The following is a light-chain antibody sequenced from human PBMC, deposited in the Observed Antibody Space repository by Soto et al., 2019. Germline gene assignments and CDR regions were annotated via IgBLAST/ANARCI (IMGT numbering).Light chain of an antibody. CDR1: SSDVGSYNL. V-gene: IGLV2-23*03. Sequence: QSALTQPASVSGSPGQSITISCTGTSSDVGSYNLVSWYQQHPGKAPKLMIYEGSKRPSGVSNRFSGSKSGNTGSLTISGLQAEDEADYYCCSYAGSSTLVVFGGGTKLTVL. CDR2: EGS. CDR3: CSYAGSSTLVV. J-gene: IGLJ2*01.